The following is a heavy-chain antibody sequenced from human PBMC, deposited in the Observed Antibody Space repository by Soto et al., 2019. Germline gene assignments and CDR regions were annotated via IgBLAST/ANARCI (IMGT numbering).Heavy chain of an antibody. Sequence: GGSLRLSCAASGFTFSTYGMHWVRQAPGKGLEWVAVMWFDGKHQYYADSVKGRFTISRDNSKNTLYLQMNSLRAEDTAVYYCARGAYFDLWSMDVWGQGSTVTVSS. CDR2: MWFDGKHQ. CDR3: ARGAYFDLWSMDV. CDR1: GFTFSTYG. V-gene: IGHV3-33*01. D-gene: IGHD3-3*01. J-gene: IGHJ6*02.